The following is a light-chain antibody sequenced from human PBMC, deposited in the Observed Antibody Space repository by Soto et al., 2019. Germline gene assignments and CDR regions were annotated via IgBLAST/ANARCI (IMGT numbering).Light chain of an antibody. CDR2: GDS. CDR3: QSYDSSLSGYV. J-gene: IGLJ1*01. V-gene: IGLV1-40*01. CDR1: SSNIGAGYD. Sequence: QPVLTQPPSVSGAPGQRVTISCTGSSSNIGAGYDVHWYQQLPGTAPKLLIYGDSNRPSGVPDRFSGSNSGTSASLAITGLQAEDEADYYCQSYDSSLSGYVFGTGTKVTVL.